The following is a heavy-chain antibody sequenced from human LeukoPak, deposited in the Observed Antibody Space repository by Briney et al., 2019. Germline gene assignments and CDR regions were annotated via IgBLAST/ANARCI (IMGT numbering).Heavy chain of an antibody. Sequence: SETLSLTCAVSGGSISSSNWWSWVRQPPGKGLEWIGYIYYSGSTYYNPSLKSRVTISVDTSKNQFSLKLSSVTAADTAVYYCARVFGTFWSGYYYYYYGMDVWGQGTTVTVSS. CDR1: GGSISSSNW. CDR3: ARVFGTFWSGYYYYYYGMDV. V-gene: IGHV4-30-4*01. CDR2: IYYSGST. J-gene: IGHJ6*02. D-gene: IGHD3-3*01.